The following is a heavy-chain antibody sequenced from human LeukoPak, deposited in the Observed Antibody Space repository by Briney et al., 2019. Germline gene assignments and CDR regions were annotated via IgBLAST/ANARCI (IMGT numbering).Heavy chain of an antibody. V-gene: IGHV3-15*01. CDR2: IKSKTDGGTT. CDR1: GFTFRNAG. J-gene: IGHJ4*02. Sequence: PGGSLRLSCAASGFTFRNAGRTGVPRAPGKGRKGVGRIKSKTDGGTTDYAAPVKGRFTISRDDSKNTLSLQMNSLKTEDTAVYYCTTVGYSYGRDWGQGTLVTVSS. CDR3: TTVGYSYGRD. D-gene: IGHD5-18*01.